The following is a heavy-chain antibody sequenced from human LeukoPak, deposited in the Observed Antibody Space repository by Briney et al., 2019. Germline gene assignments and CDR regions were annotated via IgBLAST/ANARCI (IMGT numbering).Heavy chain of an antibody. V-gene: IGHV4-34*01. CDR1: GGSFSGYY. Sequence: SETLSLTCAVYGGSFSGYYWSWIRQPPGKGLEWIGEINHSGSTNYNPSLKRRVTILVETSKNQFSLKLSSVTAADTAVYYCARGHSPVTTKVSYFQHWGQGTLVTVSS. CDR3: ARGHSPVTTKVSYFQH. CDR2: INHSGST. D-gene: IGHD4-17*01. J-gene: IGHJ1*01.